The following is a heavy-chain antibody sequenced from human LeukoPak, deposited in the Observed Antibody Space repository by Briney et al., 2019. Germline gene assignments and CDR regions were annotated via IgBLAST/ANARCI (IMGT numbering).Heavy chain of an antibody. Sequence: ASVKVSCKASGYTFSSYDINWVRQAPGQGLEWMGWINPNSGGTNYAQKFQGRVTMTRDTSISTAYMELSRLRSDDTALYYCAKIRGYSGYDGFDYWGQGTLVTVSS. V-gene: IGHV1-2*02. CDR2: INPNSGGT. CDR1: GYTFSSYD. CDR3: AKIRGYSGYDGFDY. D-gene: IGHD5-12*01. J-gene: IGHJ4*02.